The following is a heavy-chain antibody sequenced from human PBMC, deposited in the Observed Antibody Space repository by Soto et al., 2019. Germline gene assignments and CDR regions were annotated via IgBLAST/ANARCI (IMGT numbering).Heavy chain of an antibody. J-gene: IGHJ5*02. CDR2: ISAYNGNT. V-gene: IGHV1-18*01. CDR3: ARGVGSGSYYNQYNWFDP. Sequence: GASVKVSCKASGYTFTNYGISWVRQAPGQGLEWMGWISAYNGNTKYAQKLQGRVTMTTDTSTSTVYMELRSLRSDDTAVYYCARGVGSGSYYNQYNWFDPWGQGTLVTVSS. CDR1: GYTFTNYG. D-gene: IGHD3-10*01.